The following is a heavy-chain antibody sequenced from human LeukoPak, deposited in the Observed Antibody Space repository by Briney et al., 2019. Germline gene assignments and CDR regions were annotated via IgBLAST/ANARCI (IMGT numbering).Heavy chain of an antibody. Sequence: GGSLRLSCGASGFSFSTDAMTWVRQAPGKGLQWVSAISGSGGDTYYEDSVKGRFSISRDNSKNMMYLQMNSLRAEDTAVYYCARDSRGWSKNYWGQGPLVTVSS. CDR2: ISGSGGDT. CDR1: GFSFSTDA. CDR3: ARDSRGWSKNY. V-gene: IGHV3-23*01. D-gene: IGHD6-19*01. J-gene: IGHJ4*02.